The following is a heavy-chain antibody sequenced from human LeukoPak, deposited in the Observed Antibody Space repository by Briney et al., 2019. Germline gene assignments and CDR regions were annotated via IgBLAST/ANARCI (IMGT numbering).Heavy chain of an antibody. V-gene: IGHV4-31*03. J-gene: IGHJ5*02. Sequence: PSQTLSLTCTVSGGSISSSGYYWSWLRQHPGTGLEWIGYIYYSGSTYYNPSLKSRVTISVDTSKNQFSLKLSSVTAADTAVYSCARGRSSSSWYNWFDPWGQGTLVTVSS. D-gene: IGHD6-13*01. CDR2: IYYSGST. CDR3: ARGRSSSSWYNWFDP. CDR1: GGSISSSGYY.